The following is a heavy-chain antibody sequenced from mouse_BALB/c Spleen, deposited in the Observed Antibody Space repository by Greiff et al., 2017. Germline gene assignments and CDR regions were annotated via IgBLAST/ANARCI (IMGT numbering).Heavy chain of an antibody. J-gene: IGHJ4*01. Sequence: VQLQQSGPELVKPGASVKISCKASGYSFTGYFMNWVKQSHGKSLEWLGRINPYNGDTFYNQKFTGKATLTVDKSSSIAHMELLSLTSEDSAVYYCERRDRYDVNAMDYWGQGTSVTVSS. V-gene: IGHV1-37*01. CDR1: GYSFTGYF. CDR3: ERRDRYDVNAMDY. CDR2: INPYNGDT. D-gene: IGHD2-14*01.